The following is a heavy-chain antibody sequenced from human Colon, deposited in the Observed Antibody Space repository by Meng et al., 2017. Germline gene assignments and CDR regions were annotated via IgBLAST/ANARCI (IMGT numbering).Heavy chain of an antibody. D-gene: IGHD1-26*01. J-gene: IGHJ6*02. CDR3: ARLDWDGFFDYYGMDV. V-gene: IGHV4-59*01. Sequence: QVQLQESGPGLVKPSEILSLTCTVSGDSINFYYWNWIRQSPGKGLEWIGYIDYSGNTNSNPSLRSRVAISVDTSKNQFSLRVNSVTAEDTAVYYCARLDWDGFFDYYGMDVWGQGTTVTVSS. CDR1: GDSINFYY. CDR2: IDYSGNT.